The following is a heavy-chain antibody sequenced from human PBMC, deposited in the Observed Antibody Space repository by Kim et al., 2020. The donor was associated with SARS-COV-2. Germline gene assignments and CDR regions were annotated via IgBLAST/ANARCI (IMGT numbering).Heavy chain of an antibody. Sequence: SETLSLTCTVSGGSISSYYWSWIRQPPGKGLEWIGYIYYSGSTNYNPSLKSRVTISVDTSKNQFSLKLSSVTAADTAVYYCARVRITMVRGYYYYGMDVWGQGTTVTVSS. V-gene: IGHV4-59*13. CDR3: ARVRITMVRGYYYYGMDV. CDR2: IYYSGST. D-gene: IGHD3-10*01. J-gene: IGHJ6*02. CDR1: GGSISSYY.